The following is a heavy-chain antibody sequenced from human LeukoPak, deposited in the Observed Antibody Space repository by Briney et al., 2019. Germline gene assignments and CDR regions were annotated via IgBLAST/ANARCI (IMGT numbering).Heavy chain of an antibody. Sequence: GESLKISCKGSGYSFTSYWIGWVRQMPGKGLEWMGIIYPGDSDTRYSPSFQGQVTISADKSISTAYLQWSSLKASDTAMYYCARYPTTFIVGAHSGFDYWGQGTLVTVSS. CDR2: IYPGDSDT. CDR1: GYSFTSYW. D-gene: IGHD1-26*01. J-gene: IGHJ4*02. V-gene: IGHV5-51*01. CDR3: ARYPTTFIVGAHSGFDY.